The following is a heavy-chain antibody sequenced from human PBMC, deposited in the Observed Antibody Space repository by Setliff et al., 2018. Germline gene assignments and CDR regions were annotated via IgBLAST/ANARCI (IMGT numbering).Heavy chain of an antibody. D-gene: IGHD3-10*01. Sequence: TLSLTCAVYGGSFSGYYWGLIRQPPGKGLEWVATIYYSGSTYSNPSLKSRLIISVDAPDNQFSVKLSSVTAADTAVYYCARHKSNGSGSYPSLYMDVWGKGIMVTVSS. J-gene: IGHJ6*03. V-gene: IGHV4-34*01. CDR3: ARHKSNGSGSYPSLYMDV. CDR2: IYYSGST. CDR1: GGSFSGYY.